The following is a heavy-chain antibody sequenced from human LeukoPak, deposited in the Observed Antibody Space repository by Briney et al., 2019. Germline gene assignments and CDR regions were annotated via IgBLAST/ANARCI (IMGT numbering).Heavy chain of an antibody. D-gene: IGHD6-6*01. CDR2: ISYSGNS. CDR1: GASISSHY. Sequence: SETLSLTCTVAGASISSHYWSWIRQPSGKGLEWIGYISYSGNSDYNPSLKSRVTISVDTSKNQLSLRMASVTAAGTAVYYCARAGGDTTSSQDLDFWGQGTLVTVSS. CDR3: ARAGGDTTSSQDLDF. V-gene: IGHV4-59*11. J-gene: IGHJ4*02.